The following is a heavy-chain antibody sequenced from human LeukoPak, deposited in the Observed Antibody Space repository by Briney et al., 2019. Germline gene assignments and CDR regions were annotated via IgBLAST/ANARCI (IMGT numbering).Heavy chain of an antibody. D-gene: IGHD3-3*01. Sequence: SETLSLTCTVSGGSISSGDYYWSWIRQPPGKGLEWIGYIYYSGSTYYNPSLKSRVTISVDTSKNQFSLKLSSVTAADTAVYYCARADTIFGVVIDYWGQGTLVTVSS. V-gene: IGHV4-30-4*08. CDR1: GGSISSGDYY. CDR2: IYYSGST. CDR3: ARADTIFGVVIDY. J-gene: IGHJ4*02.